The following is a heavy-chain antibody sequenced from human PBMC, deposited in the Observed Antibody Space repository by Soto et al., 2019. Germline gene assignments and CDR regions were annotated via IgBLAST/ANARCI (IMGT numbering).Heavy chain of an antibody. CDR2: IYYSGST. J-gene: IGHJ6*02. Sequence: SETLSLTCTVSGGSISSSSYYWGWIRQPPGKGLEWIGSIYYSGSTYYNPSLKSRVTISVDTSKNQFSRKLSAVTAADTAVYYCARRGAAAGDYYYYYGMDVWGQGTTVTVSS. CDR3: ARRGAAAGDYYYYYGMDV. CDR1: GGSISSSSYY. V-gene: IGHV4-39*01. D-gene: IGHD6-13*01.